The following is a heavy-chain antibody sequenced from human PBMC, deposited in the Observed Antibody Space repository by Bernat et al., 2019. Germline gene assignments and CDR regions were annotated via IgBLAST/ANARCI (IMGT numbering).Heavy chain of an antibody. D-gene: IGHD2-15*01. CDR2: ISYDGSNK. CDR3: ARGKAAKSEPFDY. J-gene: IGHJ4*02. V-gene: IGHV3-30*07. Sequence: QVQLVESGGGVVQPGRSLRLSCAASGFTFSSYAMHWVRQAPGKGLEWVAVISYDGSNKYYADSVKGRFTISRDNSKNTLYLQMNSLRAEDTAVYYCARGKAAKSEPFDYWGQGTLVTVSS. CDR1: GFTFSSYA.